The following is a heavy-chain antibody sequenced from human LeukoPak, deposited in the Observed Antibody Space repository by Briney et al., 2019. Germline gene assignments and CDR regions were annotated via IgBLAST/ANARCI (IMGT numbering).Heavy chain of an antibody. V-gene: IGHV4-61*02. CDR3: ARGDWQYTNNWSNWFDP. J-gene: IGHJ5*02. CDR1: GGSITSGSYY. Sequence: KSSQTLSLTCTVPGGSITSGSYYWSWIRQPAGKGLEWIGRIDSSGSTKYNPSLKSRVTISVDMSKNQFSLRLSSVTAADTAIYYCARGDWQYTNNWSNWFDPWGQGTLVTVSS. CDR2: IDSSGST. D-gene: IGHD1-1*01.